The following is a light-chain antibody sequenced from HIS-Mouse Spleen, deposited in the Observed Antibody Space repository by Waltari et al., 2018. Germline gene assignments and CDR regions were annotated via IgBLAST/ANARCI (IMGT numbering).Light chain of an antibody. V-gene: IGLV3-1*01. CDR3: QAWDCRTVV. CDR2: QDS. Sequence: SYELTQPPSVSVSPGQSASITCSGEKLGHKYACWYQQKPVQSHVLVIYQDSKRPSGCPDPVSSTHSLNTATLTLSWTAAMHEADYHCQAWDCRTVVFGGGTNLDVL. CDR1: KLGHKY. J-gene: IGLJ2*01.